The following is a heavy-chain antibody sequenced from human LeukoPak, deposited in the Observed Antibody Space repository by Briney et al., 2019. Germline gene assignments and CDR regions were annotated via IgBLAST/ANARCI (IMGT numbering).Heavy chain of an antibody. CDR1: GFTVSSNY. Sequence: GGSLRLSCAASGFTVSSNYMSWVRQAPGKGLEWVSVIYSGGSTYYADSVKGRFTISRGNSKNTLYLQMNSLRAEDTAVYYCASKVNDILTGPLDAFDIWGQGTMVTVSS. V-gene: IGHV3-53*01. D-gene: IGHD3-9*01. CDR3: ASKVNDILTGPLDAFDI. J-gene: IGHJ3*02. CDR2: IYSGGST.